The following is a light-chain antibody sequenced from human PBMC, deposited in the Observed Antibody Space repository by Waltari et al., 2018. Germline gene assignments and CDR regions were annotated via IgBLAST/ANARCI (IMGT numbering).Light chain of an antibody. Sequence: EIVLTQSPGTLSLSPGERATISCRASQSIRSDYLAWYQQRPGQAPRLLMYAASTRATGTPDRFSGNGFGTDFTLTISGLEPEDFAVYYCQHYGTSPPYTFGQGTKLEIK. CDR2: AAS. V-gene: IGKV3-20*01. CDR1: QSIRSDY. J-gene: IGKJ2*01. CDR3: QHYGTSPPYT.